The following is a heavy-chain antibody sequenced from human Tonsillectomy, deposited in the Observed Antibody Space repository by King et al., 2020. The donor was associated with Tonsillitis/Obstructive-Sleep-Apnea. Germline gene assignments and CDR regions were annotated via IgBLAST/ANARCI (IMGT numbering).Heavy chain of an antibody. V-gene: IGHV4-34*01. J-gene: IGHJ5*02. CDR2: INHSGSI. D-gene: IGHD2-15*01. Sequence: VQLQQWGAGLLKPSETLSLTCAVYGGSFSGYYWSWIRQPPGKGLEWIGEINHSGSINYNPSLKSQVTISVDTSKNQFFLKLRSVTAADTAVYYCARKDNLGDIVVVVAAGWFDPWGQGTLVTVSS. CDR1: GGSFSGYY. CDR3: ARKDNLGDIVVVVAAGWFDP.